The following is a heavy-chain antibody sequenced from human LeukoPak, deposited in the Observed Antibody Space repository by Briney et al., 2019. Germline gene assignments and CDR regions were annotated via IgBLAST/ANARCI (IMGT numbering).Heavy chain of an antibody. CDR1: GFTVSSNY. J-gene: IGHJ4*02. D-gene: IGHD3-22*01. CDR2: IYSGGST. CDR3: ARARRAYYYDSSGHYFDY. Sequence: PGGSLRLSCAASGFTVSSNYMSWVRQAPGKGLEWVSVIYSGGSTYYADSVKGRFTISRDNSKNTLYLQMNSLRAEDTAVYYCARARRAYYYDSSGHYFDYWGQGTLVTVSS. V-gene: IGHV3-53*01.